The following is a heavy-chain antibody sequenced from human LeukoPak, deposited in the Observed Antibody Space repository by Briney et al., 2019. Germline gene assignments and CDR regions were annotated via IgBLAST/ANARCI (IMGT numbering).Heavy chain of an antibody. CDR1: GGSISSSSYY. Sequence: KASETLSLTCTVSGGSISSSSYYWGWIRQPPGKGLEWIGSIYYSGSTYYNPSLKSRVTISVDTSKNQFSLKLSSVTAADTAVYYCARRVHVKFWLVVHDWYFDLWGRGTLVTVSS. J-gene: IGHJ2*01. V-gene: IGHV4-39*01. CDR2: IYYSGST. D-gene: IGHD2-2*01. CDR3: ARRVHVKFWLVVHDWYFDL.